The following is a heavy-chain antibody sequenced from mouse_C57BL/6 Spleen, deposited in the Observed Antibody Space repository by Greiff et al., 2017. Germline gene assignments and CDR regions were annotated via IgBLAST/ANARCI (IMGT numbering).Heavy chain of an antibody. CDR1: GYTFTDYE. D-gene: IGHD2-5*01. Sequence: QVQLQQSGAELVRPGASVTLSCKASGYTFTDYEMHWVKQTPVHGLEWIGAIDPETGGTASNQKFKGKAILTADKSSSTAYMELRSLTSEDSAVYYSTRVYYSNHYYAMDYWGQGTSVTVSS. CDR2: IDPETGGT. CDR3: TRVYYSNHYYAMDY. J-gene: IGHJ4*01. V-gene: IGHV1-15*01.